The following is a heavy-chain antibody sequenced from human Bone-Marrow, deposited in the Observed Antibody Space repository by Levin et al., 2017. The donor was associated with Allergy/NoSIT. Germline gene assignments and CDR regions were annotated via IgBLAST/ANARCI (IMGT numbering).Heavy chain of an antibody. J-gene: IGHJ4*02. Sequence: PSETLSLTCSVSNDSISGYYWGWIRQPPGKGLEWIGYISDGGSTNYNPSLKSRLTISIDTSKNQFSLGLSSVTAADTAVYFCARVRGGLRFLEWPYYFDSWGQGTLVTVSS. CDR2: ISDGGST. D-gene: IGHD3-3*01. CDR3: ARVRGGLRFLEWPYYFDS. CDR1: NDSISGYY. V-gene: IGHV4-59*01.